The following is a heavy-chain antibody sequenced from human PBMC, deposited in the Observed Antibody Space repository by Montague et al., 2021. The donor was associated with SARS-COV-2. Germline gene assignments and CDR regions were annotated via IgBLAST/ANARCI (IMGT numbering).Heavy chain of an antibody. CDR2: ISSSGSTI. V-gene: IGHV3-48*03. CDR3: AREKRRITIFGVVIIEYFDL. CDR1: GFTFSSYE. D-gene: IGHD3-3*01. Sequence: LRISCATSGFTFSSYEMNWVRQAPGKGLEWVSYISSSGSTIYHADSVKGRFTISRDNAKNSLYLQMNSLRAEDTAVYYCAREKRRITIFGVVIIEYFDLWGRGTLVTVSS. J-gene: IGHJ2*01.